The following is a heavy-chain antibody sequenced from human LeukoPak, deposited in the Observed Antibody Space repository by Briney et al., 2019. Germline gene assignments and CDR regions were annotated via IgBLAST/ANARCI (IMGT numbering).Heavy chain of an antibody. CDR3: ARGLPGLRPYYFDY. Sequence: ASVKVSCKASGYTFTGYYMHWVRQAPGQGLEWMGWINPSSGGTNYAQKFQGRVTMTRDTSISTAYMELSRLRSDDTAVYYCARGLPGLRPYYFDYWGQGTLVTVSS. J-gene: IGHJ4*02. V-gene: IGHV1-2*02. CDR2: INPSSGGT. D-gene: IGHD5-12*01. CDR1: GYTFTGYY.